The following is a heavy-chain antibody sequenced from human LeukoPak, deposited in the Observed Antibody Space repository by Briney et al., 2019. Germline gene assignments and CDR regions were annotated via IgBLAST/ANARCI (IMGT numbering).Heavy chain of an antibody. J-gene: IGHJ3*02. D-gene: IGHD2-15*01. CDR1: GYSISSGYY. CDR3: ARDRSDIVVVVAAPGAFDI. CDR2: FYHSENP. Sequence: SETLSLTCTVSGYSISSGYYWDWIRQPPGKGLEWIGSFYHSENPYYNPSLKSRVTISVDTSKNQFSLKLSSVTAADTAVYYCARDRSDIVVVVAAPGAFDIWGQGTMVTVSS. V-gene: IGHV4-38-2*02.